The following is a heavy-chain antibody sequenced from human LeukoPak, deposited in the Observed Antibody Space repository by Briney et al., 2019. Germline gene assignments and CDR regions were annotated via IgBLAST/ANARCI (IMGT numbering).Heavy chain of an antibody. J-gene: IGHJ5*02. V-gene: IGHV3-30*04. CDR2: LSYDGSNK. Sequence: GGSLRLSCAASGFTFSSYAMHWVRQAPGKGLEWVAILSYDGSNKYYADSVKGRFTISRDNAKSSVYLQMNRLSAEDTAIYYCARDPCGSTTCYLKSWGQGTLVTVSS. CDR1: GFTFSSYA. D-gene: IGHD2-2*01. CDR3: ARDPCGSTTCYLKS.